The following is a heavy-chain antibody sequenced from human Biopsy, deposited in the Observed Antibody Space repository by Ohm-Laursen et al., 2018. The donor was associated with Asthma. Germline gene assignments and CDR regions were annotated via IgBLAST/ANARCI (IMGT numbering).Heavy chain of an antibody. Sequence: GASVKVSCKASGVALSGYTFEWVRQARGLGLEWIAWIVFASGATNYAQNFQDRLTVTRDMSAGSVSMELRGLSSTDTAVYYCAAGRTSLQGESVIWGQGTLVSVSS. V-gene: IGHV1-58*01. CDR3: AAGRTSLQGESVI. J-gene: IGHJ4*01. CDR2: IVFASGAT. D-gene: IGHD2/OR15-2a*01. CDR1: GVALSGYT.